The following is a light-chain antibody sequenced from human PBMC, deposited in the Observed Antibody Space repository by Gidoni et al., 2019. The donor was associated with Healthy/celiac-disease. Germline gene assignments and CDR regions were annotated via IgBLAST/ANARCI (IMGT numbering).Light chain of an antibody. CDR3: QQYYSTPPYT. CDR1: QSVLYSSNNTNY. V-gene: IGKV4-1*01. CDR2: WAS. J-gene: IGKJ2*01. Sequence: DIVMTQSPDSLAVSLCDRSTINCKSSQSVLYSSNNTNYLAWYQQKPGQPPKLLIYWASTRESGVPDRFSGSGSGTDFTLTISSLQAEDVAVYYCQQYYSTPPYTFGQGTKLEIK.